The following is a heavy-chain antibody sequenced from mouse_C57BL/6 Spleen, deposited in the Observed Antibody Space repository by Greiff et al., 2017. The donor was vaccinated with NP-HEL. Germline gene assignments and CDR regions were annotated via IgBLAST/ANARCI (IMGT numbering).Heavy chain of an antibody. V-gene: IGHV1-54*01. D-gene: IGHD1-1*01. Sequence: VKLQESGAELVRPGTSVKVSCKASGYAFTNYLIEWVKQRPGQGLEWIGVINPGSGGTNYNEKFKGKATLTADKSSSTAYMQLSSLTSEDSAVYFCARRGGSSYGYFDVWGTGTTVTVSS. J-gene: IGHJ1*03. CDR3: ARRGGSSYGYFDV. CDR2: INPGSGGT. CDR1: GYAFTNYL.